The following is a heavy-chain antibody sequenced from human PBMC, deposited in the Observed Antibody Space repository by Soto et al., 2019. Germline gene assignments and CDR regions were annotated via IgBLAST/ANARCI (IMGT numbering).Heavy chain of an antibody. Sequence: GGSLRLSCAASGFTFSSYAMSWVRQAPGKGLEWVSAISGSGGSTYYADSVKGRFTISRDNSKNTLYLQMNSLRAEDTAVYYCAKDLNDDIVVVPAAMPESFDYWGQGTLVTVSS. V-gene: IGHV3-23*01. CDR2: ISGSGGST. CDR3: AKDLNDDIVVVPAAMPESFDY. CDR1: GFTFSSYA. D-gene: IGHD2-2*01. J-gene: IGHJ4*02.